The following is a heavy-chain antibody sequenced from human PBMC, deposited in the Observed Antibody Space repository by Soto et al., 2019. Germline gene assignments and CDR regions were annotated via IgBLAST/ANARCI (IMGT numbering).Heavy chain of an antibody. Sequence: QVQLVQSGAEVKKPGASVKVSCKASGYTFTSYDINWVRQATGQGLEWMGWMNPNSGNTGYAQKFQGRVTMTRNTSISTAYMELSSLRSEDTAVYYCARATTILEWLLYEVFDYWGQGTLVTVSS. CDR2: MNPNSGNT. J-gene: IGHJ4*02. CDR3: ARATTILEWLLYEVFDY. D-gene: IGHD3-3*01. V-gene: IGHV1-8*01. CDR1: GYTFTSYD.